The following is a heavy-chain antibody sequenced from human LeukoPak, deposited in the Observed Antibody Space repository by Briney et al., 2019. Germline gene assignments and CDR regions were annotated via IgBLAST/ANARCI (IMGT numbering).Heavy chain of an antibody. CDR3: ARDRALSY. CDR2: IKEDGSEK. J-gene: IGHJ4*02. D-gene: IGHD5/OR15-5a*01. V-gene: IGHV3-7*04. CDR1: GLTFSRYW. Sequence: GGSLRLSCAASGLTFSRYWMNWVRQAPGKGLEWVANIKEDGSEKYYVDSVKGRFTISRANAKKTLFLQMNSLRVEDTAVYYCARDRALSYWGQGTLVTVSS.